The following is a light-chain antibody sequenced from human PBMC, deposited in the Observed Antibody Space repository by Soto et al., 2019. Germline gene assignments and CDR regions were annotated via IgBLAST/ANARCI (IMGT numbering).Light chain of an antibody. CDR1: SSDVGVYNS. Sequence: QSVLTQPASVSGSPGQSITISCTGTSSDVGVYNSVSWYQQHPGKAPKLMIYEVSNRPSGVSNRFSGSKSGNTASLTISGLQAEDEADYYCSSYTTSSTYVFGTGTKVTVL. V-gene: IGLV2-14*01. J-gene: IGLJ1*01. CDR3: SSYTTSSTYV. CDR2: EVS.